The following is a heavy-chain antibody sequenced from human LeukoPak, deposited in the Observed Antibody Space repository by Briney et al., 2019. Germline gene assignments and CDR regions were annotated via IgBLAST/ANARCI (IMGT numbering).Heavy chain of an antibody. CDR3: VRHVEQRLTPFDY. V-gene: IGHV4-59*08. CDR1: GESISSYY. CDR2: IYYSGST. Sequence: ASETLSLTCTVSGESISSYYWSWIRQPPGKGLEWIGYIYYSGSTNYNPSLKSRVTISVDTSKNQFSLKLSSVTAADTAVYYCVRHVEQRLTPFDYWGQGILVTVSS. D-gene: IGHD6-19*01. J-gene: IGHJ4*02.